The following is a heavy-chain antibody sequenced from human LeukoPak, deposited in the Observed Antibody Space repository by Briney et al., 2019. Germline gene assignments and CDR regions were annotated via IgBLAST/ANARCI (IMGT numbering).Heavy chain of an antibody. CDR1: GGSISSYY. Sequence: SETLSLTCTVSGGSISSYYWSWIRQPAGKGLEWIGRIYTSGSTNYNLSLKSRVTMSVDTSKNQFSLKLSSVTAAVTAVYYCARHVSQWLLLVTGAFDIWGQGTMVTVSS. CDR2: IYTSGST. V-gene: IGHV4-4*07. CDR3: ARHVSQWLLLVTGAFDI. D-gene: IGHD3-22*01. J-gene: IGHJ3*02.